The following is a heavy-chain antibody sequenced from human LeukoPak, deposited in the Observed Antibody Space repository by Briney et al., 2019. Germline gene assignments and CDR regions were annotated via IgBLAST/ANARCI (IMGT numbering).Heavy chain of an antibody. CDR2: IYYSGGT. V-gene: IGHV4-59*01. J-gene: IGHJ4*02. CDR3: ARDRLNGDYNRVCDY. D-gene: IGHD4-17*01. CDR1: GGSISSYY. Sequence: SETLSLTCTVSGGSISSYYWTWIRQPPGQGLEWIGYIYYSGGTSGTTNYNPSLKSRVTISVDTSKNQFSLKLSSVTAADTAVYYCARDRLNGDYNRVCDYWGQGTLVTVSS.